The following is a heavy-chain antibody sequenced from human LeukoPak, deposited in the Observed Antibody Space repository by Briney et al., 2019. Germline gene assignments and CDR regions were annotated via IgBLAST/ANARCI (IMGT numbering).Heavy chain of an antibody. V-gene: IGHV3-30*04. CDR3: ARAPADYADYYFDY. D-gene: IGHD4-17*01. CDR2: ISYEGSNK. CDR1: GFTFSGYA. Sequence: GGSLRLSCAASGFTFSGYAMHWVRQAPGKGLEWVAVISYEGSNKDYADSVKGRFTISRDNSKNTLLLQMNSLRAEDTAVYYCARAPADYADYYFDYWGQGTLVTVSS. J-gene: IGHJ4*02.